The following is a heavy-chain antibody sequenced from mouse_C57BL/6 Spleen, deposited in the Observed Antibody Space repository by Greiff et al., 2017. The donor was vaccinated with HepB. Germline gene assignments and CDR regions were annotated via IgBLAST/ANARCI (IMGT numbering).Heavy chain of an antibody. CDR1: GYTFTSYW. CDR2: IDPNSGGT. V-gene: IGHV1-72*01. CDR3: ARGGVYYGNYVGSTFYFDY. D-gene: IGHD2-1*01. J-gene: IGHJ2*01. Sequence: QVQLQQPGAELVKPGASVKLSCKASGYTFTSYWMHWVKQRPGRGLEWIGRIDPNSGGTKYNEKFKSKATLTVDKPSSPAYMQLSSLTSEDSAVYYCARGGVYYGNYVGSTFYFDYWGQGTTLTVSS.